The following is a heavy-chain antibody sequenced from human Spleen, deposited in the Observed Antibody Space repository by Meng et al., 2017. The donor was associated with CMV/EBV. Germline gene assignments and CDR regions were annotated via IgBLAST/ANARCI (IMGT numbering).Heavy chain of an antibody. J-gene: IGHJ5*02. D-gene: IGHD2-2*01. CDR2: INPNSGGT. Sequence: ASVKVSCKASGYTFTDHYIHWVRQALGQGLEWMGWINPNSGGTNYQQKFQGRVTMTRDTSITTAYMELSRLSFDDTAVYYCATEKGFQLLSNRVRYNWLDPWGQGALVTVSS. CDR3: ATEKGFQLLSNRVRYNWLDP. CDR1: GYTFTDHY. V-gene: IGHV1-2*02.